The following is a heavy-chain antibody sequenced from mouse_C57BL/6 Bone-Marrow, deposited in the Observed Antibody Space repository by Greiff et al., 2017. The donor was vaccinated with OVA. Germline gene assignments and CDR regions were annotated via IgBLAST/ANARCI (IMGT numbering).Heavy chain of an antibody. D-gene: IGHD1-1*01. CDR2: IYPRSGNT. J-gene: IGHJ2*01. CDR3: AKGNYGSSLGDY. V-gene: IGHV1-81*01. Sequence: QVQLQQSGAELARPGASVKLSCKASGYTFTSYGISWVKQRTGQGLEWIGEIYPRSGNTYYNEKFKGKATLTADKSSSTAYMELRIRTSEDSAVYFCAKGNYGSSLGDYWGQGTTLTVSS. CDR1: GYTFTSYG.